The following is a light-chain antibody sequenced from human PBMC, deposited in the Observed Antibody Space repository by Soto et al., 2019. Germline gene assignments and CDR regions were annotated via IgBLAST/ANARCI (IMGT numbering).Light chain of an antibody. J-gene: IGLJ3*02. Sequence: QAVVTQSPSASASLGASVKLTCTLSRGYSTYAIAWHQQQSEKGPRFLMKINYDGTHSKGDGFFDRFSGSSSGAERHLTISSLQSDDEADYYCQSLGTGIQVFGGGTKVTVL. V-gene: IGLV4-69*01. CDR3: QSLGTGIQV. CDR2: INYDGTH. CDR1: RGYSTYA.